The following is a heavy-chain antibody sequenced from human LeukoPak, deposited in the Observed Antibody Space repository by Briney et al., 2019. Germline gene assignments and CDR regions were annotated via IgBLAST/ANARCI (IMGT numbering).Heavy chain of an antibody. CDR3: ARGVVRYFDL. Sequence: SETLSLTCAVSGVSISSGGYSWSWIRQPPGKGLEWIGYIYHSGSTYYNPSLKSRVTISVDRSKNQFSLKLSSVTAADTAVYYCARGVVRYFDLWGRGTLVTVSS. CDR1: GVSISSGGYS. D-gene: IGHD2-21*01. J-gene: IGHJ2*01. CDR2: IYHSGST. V-gene: IGHV4-30-2*01.